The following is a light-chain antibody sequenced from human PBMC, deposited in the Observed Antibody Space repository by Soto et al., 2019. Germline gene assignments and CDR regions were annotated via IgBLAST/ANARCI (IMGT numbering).Light chain of an antibody. CDR1: QDIRND. V-gene: IGKV1-6*01. Sequence: AIQMTQSPSSLSASVGDRVTITCRASQDIRNDLGWYHQRPGKPPKVLIYAASNLQSGVPPRFSGSGSGTDFALTITSLQPEDFATYYCLQDYNRPYTFGQGTKLEF. CDR2: AAS. CDR3: LQDYNRPYT. J-gene: IGKJ2*01.